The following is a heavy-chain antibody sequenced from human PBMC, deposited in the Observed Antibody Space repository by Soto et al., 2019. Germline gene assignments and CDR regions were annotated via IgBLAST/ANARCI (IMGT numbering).Heavy chain of an antibody. D-gene: IGHD3-22*01. CDR2: IYYSGST. Sequence: SETLSLTCTVSGGSISSGGYYWSWIRQHPGKGLEWIGYIYYSGSTYYNPSLKSRVTISVDTSKNQFSLKLSSVTAADTAVYYCARGGRPWYYDSSGPLREDYFDYWGQGTLVTV. CDR3: ARGGRPWYYDSSGPLREDYFDY. CDR1: GGSISSGGYY. J-gene: IGHJ4*02. V-gene: IGHV4-31*03.